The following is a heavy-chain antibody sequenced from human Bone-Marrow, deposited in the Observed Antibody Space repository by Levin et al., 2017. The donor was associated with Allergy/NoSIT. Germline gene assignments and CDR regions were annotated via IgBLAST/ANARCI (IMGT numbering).Heavy chain of an antibody. CDR2: INPNSGGT. CDR3: ARVRGAIAAARAVFDY. V-gene: IGHV1-2*02. J-gene: IGHJ4*02. D-gene: IGHD6-13*01. CDR1: GYTFTGYY. Sequence: PGGSLRLSCKASGYTFTGYYMHWVRQAPGQGLEWMGWINPNSGGTNYAQKFQGRVTMTRDTSISTAYMELSRLRSDDTAVYYCARVRGAIAAARAVFDYWGQGTLVTVSS.